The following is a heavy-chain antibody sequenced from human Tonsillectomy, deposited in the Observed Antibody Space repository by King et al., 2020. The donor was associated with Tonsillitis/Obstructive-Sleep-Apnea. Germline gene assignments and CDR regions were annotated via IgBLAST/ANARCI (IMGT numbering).Heavy chain of an antibody. Sequence: VQLVESGGGVVLPGRSLRLSCAASGFSFDSYTMHWVRQAPGKGLEWVAVISHDGSSESYADSVRGRFTISRDNSESTLYLQMDSLRAEDTALYYCAKDMAQWGRLVDYWGQGTLVSVSP. CDR1: GFSFDSYT. D-gene: IGHD3-9*01. CDR3: AKDMAQWGRLVDY. CDR2: ISHDGSSE. V-gene: IGHV3-30*01. J-gene: IGHJ4*02.